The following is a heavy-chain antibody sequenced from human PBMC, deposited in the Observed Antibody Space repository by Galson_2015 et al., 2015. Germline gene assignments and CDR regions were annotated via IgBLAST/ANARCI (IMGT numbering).Heavy chain of an antibody. CDR2: ISSSSSYI. J-gene: IGHJ4*02. D-gene: IGHD6-19*01. V-gene: IGHV3-21*01. Sequence: SLRLSCAASGFTFSSYSMNWVRQAPGKGLEWVSSISSSSSYIYYADSVKGRFTISRDNAKNSLYLQMNSLRAEDTAVYYCARARDSSGWYYFDYWGQGTLVTVSS. CDR1: GFTFSSYS. CDR3: ARARDSSGWYYFDY.